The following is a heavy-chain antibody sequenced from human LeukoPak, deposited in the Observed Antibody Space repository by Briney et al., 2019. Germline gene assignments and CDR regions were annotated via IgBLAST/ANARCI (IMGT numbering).Heavy chain of an antibody. Sequence: SVKVSCKASGGTFSSYAFSWVRQAPGQGLEWMGGIIPIFGTANYAQKFQGRVTITADESTSTAYMELSSLRAEDTAVYYCARVTTNPFYYYYMDVWGKGTTVTVSS. CDR1: GGTFSSYA. D-gene: IGHD1-1*01. CDR3: ARVTTNPFYYYYMDV. J-gene: IGHJ6*03. CDR2: IIPIFGTA. V-gene: IGHV1-69*01.